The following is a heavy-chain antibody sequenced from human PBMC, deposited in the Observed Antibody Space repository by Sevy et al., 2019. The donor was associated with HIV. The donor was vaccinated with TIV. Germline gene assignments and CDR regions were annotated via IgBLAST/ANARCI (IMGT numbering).Heavy chain of an antibody. CDR2: IIGSGGET. CDR3: AKDMILVVGEALDI. Sequence: GGSLRLSCAASEVTFSNYAMSWVRQAPGKGLEWVSSIIGSGGETFYADSVKGRFTISRDKSKNTLYLQMNSLRVEDTAVYYCAKDMILVVGEALDIWGQGTMVTVSS. CDR1: EVTFSNYA. J-gene: IGHJ3*02. D-gene: IGHD3-22*01. V-gene: IGHV3-23*01.